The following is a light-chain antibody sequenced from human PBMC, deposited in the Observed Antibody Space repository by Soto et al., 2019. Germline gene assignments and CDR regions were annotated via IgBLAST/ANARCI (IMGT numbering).Light chain of an antibody. CDR3: QQYINLWT. V-gene: IGKV3-15*01. Sequence: EVVMTQSPSTLSVSPGERVTFSCRASQSVSSNVAWYQQKPGQTPRLLIYGASTRATGIPARFSGSGSGTEFTLTISSLQSEDFAVYYCQQYINLWTFGQGTKVDI. CDR1: QSVSSN. J-gene: IGKJ1*01. CDR2: GAS.